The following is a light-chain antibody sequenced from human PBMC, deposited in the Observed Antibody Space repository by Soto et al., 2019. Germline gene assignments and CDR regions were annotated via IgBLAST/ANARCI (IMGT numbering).Light chain of an antibody. J-gene: IGKJ1*01. CDR2: GAS. CDR3: QQYNNWPPWT. Sequence: EIVMTQSPATLSVSPGERATLSCRASQSVSSNLAWYQQKPGQAPRLLSYGASTRATGIPARFSGSGAGTEFTLTICSLQSEDFAVYYCQQYNNWPPWTFGQGTEVEIK. CDR1: QSVSSN. V-gene: IGKV3-15*01.